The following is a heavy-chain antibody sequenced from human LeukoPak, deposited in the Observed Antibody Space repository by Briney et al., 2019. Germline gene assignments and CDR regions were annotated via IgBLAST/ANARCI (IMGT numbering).Heavy chain of an antibody. D-gene: IGHD6-13*01. CDR3: AKDEPYSSSWYAAYYYYYMDV. Sequence: GGSLRLSCAASGFTFSSYAMSWVRQAPGKGLEWVSAISGSGGSTYYADSVKGRFTISRDNSKNTLYLQMNSLRAEDTAVYYCAKDEPYSSSWYAAYYYYYMDVWGKGTTVTVSS. CDR1: GFTFSSYA. J-gene: IGHJ6*03. V-gene: IGHV3-23*01. CDR2: ISGSGGST.